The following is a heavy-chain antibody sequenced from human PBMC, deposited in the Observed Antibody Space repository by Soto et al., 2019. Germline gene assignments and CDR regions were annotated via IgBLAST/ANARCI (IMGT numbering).Heavy chain of an antibody. CDR1: GDSVSSGGNY. CDR2: IHYSGSV. J-gene: IGHJ5*01. CDR3: ARAERFPRSWFDS. Sequence: PSETLSLTCTASGDSVSSGGNYWSWIRQPPGEGLEWIAYIHYSGSVNYNPSLKSRVTISVDTSKNQVSLKMTSVTAADTAIYFCARAERFPRSWFDSWGQGTQVTVSS. V-gene: IGHV4-61*08.